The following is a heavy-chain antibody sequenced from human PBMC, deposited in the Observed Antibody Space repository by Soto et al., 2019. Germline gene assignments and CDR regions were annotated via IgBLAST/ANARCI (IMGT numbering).Heavy chain of an antibody. CDR2: INHSGST. CDR1: GGSFSGYY. J-gene: IGHJ3*02. CDR3: ASSTGTYAFDI. V-gene: IGHV4-34*01. Sequence: SETLSLTCAVYGGSFSGYYWSWIRQPPGKGLEWIGEINHSGSTNYNPSLKSRVTISVDTSKNQFSLKLSSVTAADTAVYYCASSTGTYAFDIWGQGTMVTVSS. D-gene: IGHD3-9*01.